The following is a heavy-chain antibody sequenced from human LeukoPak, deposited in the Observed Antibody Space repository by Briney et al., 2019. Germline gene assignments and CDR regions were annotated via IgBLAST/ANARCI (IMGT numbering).Heavy chain of an antibody. J-gene: IGHJ5*02. Sequence: SETLSLTCTVSGGSISSYYWSWIRRPPGKGLEWIGYIYYSGSTNYNPSLKSRVTISVDTSKNQFSLKLSSVTAADTAVYYCARDMFYGSGSYYDNWFDPWGQGTLVTVSS. CDR1: GGSISSYY. CDR3: ARDMFYGSGSYYDNWFDP. V-gene: IGHV4-59*01. CDR2: IYYSGST. D-gene: IGHD3-10*01.